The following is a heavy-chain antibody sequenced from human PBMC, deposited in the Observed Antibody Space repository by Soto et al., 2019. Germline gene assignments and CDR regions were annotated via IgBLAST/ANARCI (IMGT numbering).Heavy chain of an antibody. Sequence: EVQLVESGGGLVQPGGSLRLSCAASGFTVSSNYMSWVRQAPGKGLEWVSVIYSGGSTYYADSVKGRFTISRDNSKNTRELQRNSLRAEDTAVYYCARDRGTVYGMDVGGQGTTVTVSS. CDR2: IYSGGST. J-gene: IGHJ6*02. D-gene: IGHD3-10*01. V-gene: IGHV3-66*01. CDR3: ARDRGTVYGMDV. CDR1: GFTVSSNY.